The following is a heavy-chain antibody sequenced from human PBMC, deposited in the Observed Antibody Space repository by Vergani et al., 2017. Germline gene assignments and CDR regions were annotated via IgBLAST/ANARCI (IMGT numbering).Heavy chain of an antibody. J-gene: IGHJ5*02. V-gene: IGHV2-26*01. D-gene: IGHD6-13*01. CDR3: ARERIAAAQGAWFDP. CDR1: GFSLSNARMG. CDR2: IFSNDEK. Sequence: QVTLKESGPVLVKHTETLTLTCTVSGFSLSNARMGVSWIRQPPGKALEWLAHIFSNDEKSYSTSLKSRLTISKDTSKSQVVLTMTNMDPVDTATYYCARERIAAAQGAWFDPWGQGTLVTVSS.